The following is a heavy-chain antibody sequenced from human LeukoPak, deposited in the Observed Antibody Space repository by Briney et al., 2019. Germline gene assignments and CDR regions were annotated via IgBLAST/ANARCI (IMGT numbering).Heavy chain of an antibody. V-gene: IGHV4-34*01. Sequence: SETLSLTCAVYGGSFSGYYWSWIRQPPGKGLEWIGEINHSGSTNYNPSLKSRVTISVDTSKNQFSLKLSSVTAADTAVYYCASGRPIAYWGQGTLVTVSS. CDR3: ASGRPIAY. D-gene: IGHD6-13*01. CDR2: INHSGST. J-gene: IGHJ4*02. CDR1: GGSFSGYY.